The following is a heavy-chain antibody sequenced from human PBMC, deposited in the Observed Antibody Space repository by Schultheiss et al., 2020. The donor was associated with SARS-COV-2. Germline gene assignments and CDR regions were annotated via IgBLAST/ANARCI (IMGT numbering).Heavy chain of an antibody. CDR2: IIPIFGTA. CDR3: AREGDSSGYYWYYFDY. CDR1: GYTFTSYA. J-gene: IGHJ4*02. Sequence: SVKVSCKASGYTFTSYAISWVRQAPGQGLEWMGGIIPIFGTANYAQKFQGRVTITADKSTSTAYMELSSLRSEDTAVYYCAREGDSSGYYWYYFDYWGQGTLVTVSS. V-gene: IGHV1-69*06. D-gene: IGHD3-22*01.